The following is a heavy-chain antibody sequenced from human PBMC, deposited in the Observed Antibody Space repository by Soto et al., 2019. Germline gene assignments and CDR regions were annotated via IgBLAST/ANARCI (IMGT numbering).Heavy chain of an antibody. CDR1: GGSISSSSYY. V-gene: IGHV4-39*01. D-gene: IGHD4-17*01. J-gene: IGHJ4*02. CDR3: ARRGDGDYALGYFDY. Sequence: SETLSLTYTVSGGSISSSSYYWAWIRQPPGKGLEWIGSFYYSGSTYYNPSLKSRVTISVDTSKNQFSLRLSSVTAADTAVYYCARRGDGDYALGYFDYWGQGTLVTVSS. CDR2: FYYSGST.